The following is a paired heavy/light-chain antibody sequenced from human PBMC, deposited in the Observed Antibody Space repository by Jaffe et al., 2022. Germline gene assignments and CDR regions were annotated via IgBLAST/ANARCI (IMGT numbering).Heavy chain of an antibody. CDR2: IYESGVTLYHSDNT. Sequence: QVQVQGSGPGLVKPSETLSLTCVVSNYSISSNFYWGWIRQPPGKGLEWIATIYESGVTLYHSDNTYYNPSLKSRVTISADTSKSQFSLKMSSVTAADTAVYYCATGRGSDAFDVWGHGTVVTVSS. J-gene: IGHJ3*01. V-gene: IGHV4-38-2*01. CDR3: ATGRGSDAFDV. CDR1: NYSISSNFY.
Light chain of an antibody. CDR1: SSDVGGYNF. CDR3: SSFRSSTTSYV. CDR2: EVT. Sequence: QSALTQPASVSASPGQSITISCTGTSSDVGGYNFVSWYQQIPGEAPKLIIYEVTNRPSGVSNRFSGSKSGNTASLTISGLQAEDEAEYYCSSFRSSTTSYVFGTGTKVTVL. J-gene: IGLJ1*01. V-gene: IGLV2-14*01.